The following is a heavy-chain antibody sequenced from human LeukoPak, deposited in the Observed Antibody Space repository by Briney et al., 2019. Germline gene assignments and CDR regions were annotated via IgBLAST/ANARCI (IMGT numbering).Heavy chain of an antibody. D-gene: IGHD5-18*01. CDR3: AKAQTRRLYSYGHGEGYYFDY. Sequence: GGSLRLSCAASGFTFSTYAMSWVRQAPGKGLEWVSAINGIGGSTYYADAVKGRFTISRDDSNNTLYLQMNSLRADDTAVYYCAKAQTRRLYSYGHGEGYYFDYWGQGTLVTVSS. V-gene: IGHV3-23*01. CDR2: INGIGGST. CDR1: GFTFSTYA. J-gene: IGHJ4*02.